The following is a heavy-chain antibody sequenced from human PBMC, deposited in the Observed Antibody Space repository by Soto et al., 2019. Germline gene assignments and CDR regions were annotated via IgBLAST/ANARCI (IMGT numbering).Heavy chain of an antibody. Sequence: SETLSLTCAVYGEAFIAYDCIWIRQPPVKGLEWIGEIDHSGSTNYNPSLESRVTISVDTSKNQFSLKVSSVTAADTAVYHCARTDRAIFYGMDVWGQGTTVTVSS. V-gene: IGHV4-34*01. J-gene: IGHJ6*02. CDR2: IDHSGST. D-gene: IGHD3-22*01. CDR3: ARTDRAIFYGMDV. CDR1: GEAFIAYD.